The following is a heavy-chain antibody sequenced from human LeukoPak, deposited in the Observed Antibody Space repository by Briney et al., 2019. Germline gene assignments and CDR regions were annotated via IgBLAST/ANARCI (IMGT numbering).Heavy chain of an antibody. CDR3: ASADDHLNDGFQY. CDR2: ILPVFGTP. D-gene: IGHD1-1*01. J-gene: IGHJ4*02. Sequence: ASVKISCKASGGTFSDFALSWLRQVPGQGLEWMGGILPVFGTPNYAQRFEGKVIITTDESTTTGYIEISSLTSQDTALYYCASADDHLNDGFQYWGQGTLVTVSS. CDR1: GGTFSDFA. V-gene: IGHV1-69*05.